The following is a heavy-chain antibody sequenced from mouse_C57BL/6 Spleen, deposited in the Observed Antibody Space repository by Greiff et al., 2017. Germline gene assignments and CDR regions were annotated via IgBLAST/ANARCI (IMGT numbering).Heavy chain of an antibody. J-gene: IGHJ4*01. V-gene: IGHV10-1*01. Sequence: EVQRVESGGGLVQPKGSLKLSCAASGFSFNTYAMNWVRQAPGKGLEWVARIRSKSNNYATYYADSVKDRFTISRDDSESMLYLQMNNLKTEDTAMYYCVRHGNSNYLYAMDYWGQGTSVTVSS. CDR1: GFSFNTYA. CDR3: VRHGNSNYLYAMDY. CDR2: IRSKSNNYAT. D-gene: IGHD2-5*01.